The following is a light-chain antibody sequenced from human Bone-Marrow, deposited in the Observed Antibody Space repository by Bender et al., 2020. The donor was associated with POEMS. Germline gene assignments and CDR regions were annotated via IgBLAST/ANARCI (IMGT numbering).Light chain of an antibody. CDR2: TNN. CDR1: GSNIGGYP. V-gene: IGLV1-44*01. J-gene: IGLJ3*02. CDR3: VAWDASLNGWV. Sequence: QSVLTQPPSVSGTPGQRVTISCSGSGSNIGGYPVNWYQQLPGTAPRLLIYTNNERPSGVPDRFSGSKSGTSASLAITGLQYDDEAIYFCVAWDASLNGWVFGGGTKLTVL.